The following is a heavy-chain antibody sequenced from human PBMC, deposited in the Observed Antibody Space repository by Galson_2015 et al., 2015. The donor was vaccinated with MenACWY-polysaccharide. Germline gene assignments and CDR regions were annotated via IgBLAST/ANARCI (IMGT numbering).Heavy chain of an antibody. D-gene: IGHD4/OR15-4a*01. CDR1: GFTFSNYA. Sequence: LRLSCAASGFTFSNYAMSWVRQAPGKGLDWVSAISGSGSTTYYADSVKGRFAISRDNSKDTLYLQMSSLRAEDTAVYYCAKRAPMVTSLFYGMDVWGQGTTVTVSS. CDR3: AKRAPMVTSLFYGMDV. J-gene: IGHJ6*02. V-gene: IGHV3-23*01. CDR2: ISGSGSTT.